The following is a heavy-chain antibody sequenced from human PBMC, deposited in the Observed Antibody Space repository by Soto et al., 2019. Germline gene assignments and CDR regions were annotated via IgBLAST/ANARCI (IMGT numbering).Heavy chain of an antibody. J-gene: IGHJ6*02. CDR1: GGTFSSYT. CDR2: IIAIIGIT. V-gene: IGHV1-69*02. Sequence: SVKVSCKASGGTFSSYTISWVRQAPGQGLEWMGRIIAIIGITNYAQKLQGRVTMTADTSTSTAYMELRSLRSDDTAVYYCARGQHYDFWSGYLSPAYYYYGMDVWGQGTTVTVSS. D-gene: IGHD3-3*01. CDR3: ARGQHYDFWSGYLSPAYYYYGMDV.